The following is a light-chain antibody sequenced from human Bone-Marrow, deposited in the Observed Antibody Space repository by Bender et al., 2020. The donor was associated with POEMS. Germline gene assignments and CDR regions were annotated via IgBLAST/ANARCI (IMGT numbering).Light chain of an antibody. CDR2: EGN. CDR3: SSYVGSGPLNYV. Sequence: QSVLTQPPSASGTPGQRVTISCTGTSNDVGRHNLVSWYQQHPGKAPKLIIYEGNKRPSGVSTRFSGSKSGNTASLTISGLQAEDEADYHCSSYVGSGPLNYVFGSGTKVTVL. CDR1: SNDVGRHNL. V-gene: IGLV2-23*01. J-gene: IGLJ1*01.